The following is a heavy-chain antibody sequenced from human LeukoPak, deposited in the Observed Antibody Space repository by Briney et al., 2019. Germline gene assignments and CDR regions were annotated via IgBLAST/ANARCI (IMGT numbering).Heavy chain of an antibody. D-gene: IGHD3-9*01. CDR3: VRDFAWAFDM. V-gene: IGHV3-48*04. CDR1: GFIFSAYD. CDR2: IRSRNDAM. J-gene: IGHJ3*02. Sequence: GGSLRLSCAASGFIFSAYDMNWIRQAPGKGLEWISNIRSRNDAMNYSDSVKGRFTISRDNAKNSLFLQLNGLRAEDTAVYYCVRDFAWAFDMWGQGTMVTVSS.